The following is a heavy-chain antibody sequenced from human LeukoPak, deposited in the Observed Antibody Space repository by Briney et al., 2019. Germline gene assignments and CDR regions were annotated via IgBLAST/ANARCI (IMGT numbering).Heavy chain of an antibody. CDR3: ARVNYGSGSSFDY. J-gene: IGHJ4*02. CDR1: GGSISSSSYY. CDR2: IYYSGST. V-gene: IGHV4-39*07. Sequence: ASETLSLTCTVSGGSISSSSYYWGWIRQPPGKGLEWIGSIYYSGSTYYNPSLKSRVTISVDTSKNQFSLKLSSVTAADTAVYYCARVNYGSGSSFDYWGQGTLVTVSS. D-gene: IGHD3-10*01.